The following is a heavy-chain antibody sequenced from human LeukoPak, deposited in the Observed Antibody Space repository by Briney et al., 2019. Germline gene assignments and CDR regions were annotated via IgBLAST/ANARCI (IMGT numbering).Heavy chain of an antibody. Sequence: GGSLRLSCAASGFTFSSYGMHWVRQAPGKGLEWVAVIWYDGSDKYYADSVKGRFTISRDNSKNTLYLQMNSLRAEDTAVYYCAKSKRDYYGSGSSHYYYYMDVWGKGTTVTVSS. D-gene: IGHD3-10*01. CDR1: GFTFSSYG. V-gene: IGHV3-33*06. CDR2: IWYDGSDK. CDR3: AKSKRDYYGSGSSHYYYYMDV. J-gene: IGHJ6*03.